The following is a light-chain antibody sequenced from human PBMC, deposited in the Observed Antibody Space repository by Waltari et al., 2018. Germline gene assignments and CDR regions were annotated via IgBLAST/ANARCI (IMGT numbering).Light chain of an antibody. CDR3: MQSLRALWT. CDR2: WGS. V-gene: IGKV2-28*01. J-gene: IGKJ1*01. Sequence: DIVVTQSPLSLPVTPGEPASISCRSSQSLLHSNGYNYLDWYLQKPGQSPQLLIYWGSNRASGVPDRFSGSGSGTDFTLKISRVEAEDVGVYYCMQSLRALWTFGQGTKVEIK. CDR1: QSLLHSNGYNY.